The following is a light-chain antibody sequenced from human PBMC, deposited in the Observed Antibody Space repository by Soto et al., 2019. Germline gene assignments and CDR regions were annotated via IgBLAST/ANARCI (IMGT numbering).Light chain of an antibody. J-gene: IGKJ1*01. V-gene: IGKV1-39*01. CDR3: QQSFTIPWT. CDR2: GAS. CDR1: QSIRNY. Sequence: DIQMTQSPSSLSASVGDRVTITCRASQSIRNYLTWYQHKPGKAPTLLIYGASSLQSGVPSRFSGSGSGTDFTLTISSLQPEDFATYFCQQSFTIPWTFGQGTKVEIK.